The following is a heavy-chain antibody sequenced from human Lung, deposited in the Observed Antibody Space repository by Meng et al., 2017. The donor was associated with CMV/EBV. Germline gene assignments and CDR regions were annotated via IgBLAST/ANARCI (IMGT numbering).Heavy chain of an antibody. CDR3: ARHPYNWNYYYYGMDV. J-gene: IGHJ6*02. CDR2: IYPGHSDT. D-gene: IGHD1-20*01. Sequence: GGSLRLXCKGSGYSFTSYWIGWVRQMPGKGLEWMGIIYPGHSDTRYSPSFQGQVTISADKSISTAYRQLSSLKAADTAMYYCARHPYNWNYYYYGMDVWGQGTTVXVSS. V-gene: IGHV5-51*01. CDR1: GYSFTSYW.